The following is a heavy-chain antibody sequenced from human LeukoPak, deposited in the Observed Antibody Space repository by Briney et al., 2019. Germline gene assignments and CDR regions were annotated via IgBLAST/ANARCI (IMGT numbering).Heavy chain of an antibody. CDR1: GFTFSSYW. Sequence: QPGGSLRLSCAASGFTFSSYWMSWVRQAPGKGLEWVANIKQDGSEKYYVDSVKGRFTISRDNAKNSLYLQMNSLRAEDTAVYYCARGAAAGPRGVFDYWGQGTLVTVSS. J-gene: IGHJ4*02. CDR2: IKQDGSEK. CDR3: ARGAAAGPRGVFDY. D-gene: IGHD6-13*01. V-gene: IGHV3-7*03.